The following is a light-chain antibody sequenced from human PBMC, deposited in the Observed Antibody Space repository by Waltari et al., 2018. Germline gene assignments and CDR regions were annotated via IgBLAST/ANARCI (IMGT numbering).Light chain of an antibody. CDR1: QSLLYSNGFHY. CDR2: LGS. J-gene: IGKJ1*01. V-gene: IGKV2-28*01. Sequence: DIVMTQSPLSLSVTPGEPASISCRSSQSLLYSNGFHYLDWYLQRPGQSPQLLIYLGSHRAPGVPARFSGSASGTDFTLRISRVEAEDVGVYYCIQALQTPWGFGQGTKVEI. CDR3: IQALQTPWG.